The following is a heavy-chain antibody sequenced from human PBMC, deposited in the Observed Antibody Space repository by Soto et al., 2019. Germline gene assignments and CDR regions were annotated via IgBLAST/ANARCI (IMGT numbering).Heavy chain of an antibody. CDR2: IVVSSGNT. J-gene: IGHJ4*01. D-gene: IGHD2-21*02. V-gene: IGHV1-58*01. Sequence: AVKVSFKACGFTFFTTAVLWVRQARGQDLEWIGWIVVSSGNTDYAQKFQERVTITRDISTNTAYMDLTSLRSEVTAVYYCAADPYCTRYCYLYCWG. CDR3: AADPYCTRYCYLYC. CDR1: GFTFFTTA.